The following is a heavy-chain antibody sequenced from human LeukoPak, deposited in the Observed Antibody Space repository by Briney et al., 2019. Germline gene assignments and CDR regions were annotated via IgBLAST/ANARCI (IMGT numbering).Heavy chain of an antibody. D-gene: IGHD3-3*01. CDR2: INPNSGGT. CDR1: GYTFSGYY. J-gene: IGHJ3*02. Sequence: ASVKVSCKASGYTFSGYYMHWVRQAPGQGLEWMGWINPNSGGTNYAQKFQGRVTMTRDTSISTAYMELSRLRSDDTAVYYCARVGGYYLRAFDIWGQGTMVTVSS. V-gene: IGHV1-2*02. CDR3: ARVGGYYLRAFDI.